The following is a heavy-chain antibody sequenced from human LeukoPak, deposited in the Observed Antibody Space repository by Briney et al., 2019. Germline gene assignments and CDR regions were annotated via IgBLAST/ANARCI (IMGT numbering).Heavy chain of an antibody. V-gene: IGHV3-74*01. CDR2: INSDGSSA. CDR1: GFTFSSYG. J-gene: IGHJ4*02. CDR3: AIGVVITTAFDN. Sequence: GGSLRLSCAASGFTFSSYGMNWVRQAPGKGLVWVSGINSDGSSATYADSVKGRFTISRDNAKNTLYLEMNSLRAEDMAVYYCAIGVVITTAFDNWGQGTLVTVSS. D-gene: IGHD3-22*01.